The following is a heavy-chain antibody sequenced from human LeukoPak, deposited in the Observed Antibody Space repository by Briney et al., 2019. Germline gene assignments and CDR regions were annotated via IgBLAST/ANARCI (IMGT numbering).Heavy chain of an antibody. CDR2: IYYSGST. CDR1: GGSISSYY. CDR3: AREGDYGVIFDY. J-gene: IGHJ4*02. V-gene: IGHV4-59*01. Sequence: SETLSLTCTVSGGSISSYYWSWIRQPPGKGLDWIGYIYYSGSTNYNPSLKSRVTISLDTSMNQFSLKLSSVTAADTAVYYCAREGDYGVIFDYWGQGTLVTVSS. D-gene: IGHD4-17*01.